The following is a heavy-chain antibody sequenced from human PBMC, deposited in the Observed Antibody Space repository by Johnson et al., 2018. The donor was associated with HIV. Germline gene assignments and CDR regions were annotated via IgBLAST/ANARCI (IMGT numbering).Heavy chain of an antibody. V-gene: IGHV3-30*02. CDR3: AKDELGMGIGGAFAI. CDR2: IRYDGSNK. Sequence: QVQLVESGGGVVQPGRSLRLSCAASRFTFSRYGMHWVRQAPGKGLEWVAFIRYDGSNKYYADSVKGRFTISRDNSKNTLYLQMNSLRAEDTAGYYCAKDELGMGIGGAFAIWGQGTMVTVSS. CDR1: RFTFSRYG. D-gene: IGHD3-3*01. J-gene: IGHJ3*02.